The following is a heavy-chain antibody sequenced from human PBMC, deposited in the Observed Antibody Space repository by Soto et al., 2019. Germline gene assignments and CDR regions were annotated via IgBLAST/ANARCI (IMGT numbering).Heavy chain of an antibody. CDR1: GFIFTSYG. J-gene: IGHJ6*02. D-gene: IGHD6-19*01. CDR2: IWYDGSKK. Sequence: QVQLVESGGGVVQPGRSLRLSCAASGFIFTSYGMHWVRQAPGKGLEWVAVIWYDGSKKYYAESVKGRFTISRDYSKNTVDLQMNSLSAEDTAVYYCARSRLVQIDGMAVWGQGTTVIVS. V-gene: IGHV3-33*01. CDR3: ARSRLVQIDGMAV.